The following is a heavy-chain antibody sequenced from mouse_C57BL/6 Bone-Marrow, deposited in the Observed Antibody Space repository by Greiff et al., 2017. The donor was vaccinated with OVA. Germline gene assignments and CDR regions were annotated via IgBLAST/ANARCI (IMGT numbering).Heavy chain of an antibody. CDR1: GFNIKDDY. Sequence: VHVKQSGAELVRPGASVKLSCTASGFNIKDDYMHWVKQRPEQGLEWIGWIDPENGDTEYASKFQGKATITADTSSNTAYLQLSSLTSEDTAVYYCTTTVVGAYWGQGTLVTVSA. D-gene: IGHD1-1*01. CDR2: IDPENGDT. J-gene: IGHJ3*01. CDR3: TTTVVGAY. V-gene: IGHV14-4*01.